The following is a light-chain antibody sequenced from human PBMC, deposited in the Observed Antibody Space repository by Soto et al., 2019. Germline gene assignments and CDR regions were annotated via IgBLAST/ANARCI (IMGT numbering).Light chain of an antibody. CDR2: GAF. CDR3: QKYDSAPLT. J-gene: IGKJ1*01. Sequence: DIQMTQSPSSLSASVGDRVTITCRASQGISNNLAWYQQKPGKVPRLLIYGAFTLQSGVPSRFSGSGSGTDFTLTISSLQPEDVATYYCQKYDSAPLTFGQGTKVEFK. CDR1: QGISNN. V-gene: IGKV1-27*01.